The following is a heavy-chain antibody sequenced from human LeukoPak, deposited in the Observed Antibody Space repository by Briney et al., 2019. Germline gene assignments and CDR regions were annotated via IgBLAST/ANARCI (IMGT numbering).Heavy chain of an antibody. D-gene: IGHD5-18*01. J-gene: IGHJ4*02. CDR2: IYYSGSTNY. V-gene: IGHV4-59*01. Sequence: SETLSLTCTVSGVSISDYYWSWIRQPLGKGLEWIGSIYYSGSTNYNYNPSLKSRVTISVDTSKNQFSLRLTSVTAADTAVYYCARRGYSYGPSGSFDFWGQGTLVTVSS. CDR3: ARRGYSYGPSGSFDF. CDR1: GVSISDYY.